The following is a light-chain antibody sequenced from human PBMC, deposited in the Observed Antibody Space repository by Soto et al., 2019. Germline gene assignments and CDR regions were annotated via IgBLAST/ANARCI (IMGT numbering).Light chain of an antibody. J-gene: IGKJ5*01. CDR2: DAY. V-gene: IGKV3-11*01. CDR1: QSCRGL. CDR3: QQRHMWPIT. Sequence: EFVLTQSPVTLSLSPGERATLSCRASQSCRGLSAWHQRKPGQAPRLLIYDAYNRASGTPPRFGGSGSGADFTLTISSLDPEVSAVYYCQQRHMWPITFGQGTRLEI.